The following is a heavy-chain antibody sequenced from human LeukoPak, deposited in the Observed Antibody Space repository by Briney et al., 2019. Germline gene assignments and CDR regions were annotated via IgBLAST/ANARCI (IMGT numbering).Heavy chain of an antibody. J-gene: IGHJ4*02. Sequence: GGSLRLSCAASGFTFSSYWMSWVRQAPGKGLEWVANIKQDGSEKYYVDSVKGRFTISRDNAKNSLYLQMNSLRAEDTAVYYCARDLFGRLAPYYFDYWGQGTLVTVSS. CDR2: IKQDGSEK. D-gene: IGHD6-19*01. CDR1: GFTFSSYW. V-gene: IGHV3-7*01. CDR3: ARDLFGRLAPYYFDY.